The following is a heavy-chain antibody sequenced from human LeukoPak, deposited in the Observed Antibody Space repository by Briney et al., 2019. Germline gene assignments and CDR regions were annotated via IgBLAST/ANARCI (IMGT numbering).Heavy chain of an antibody. J-gene: IGHJ4*02. D-gene: IGHD6-13*01. Sequence: PGGSLRLSCTASGFSFSTYSMNWVRQAPGRGLEWVSYISGSSSSSDGGAKQYADSVKGRFTISRDNDKNSLYLQMNSLRDEDTVVYYCARRTGSDSWYIDYWGQGTLVSVSS. CDR1: GFSFSTYS. V-gene: IGHV3-48*02. CDR2: ISGSSSSSDGGAK. CDR3: ARRTGSDSWYIDY.